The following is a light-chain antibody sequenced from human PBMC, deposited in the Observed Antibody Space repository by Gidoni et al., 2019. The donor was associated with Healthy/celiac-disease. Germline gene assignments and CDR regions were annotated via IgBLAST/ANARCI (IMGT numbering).Light chain of an antibody. J-gene: IGLJ2*01. CDR1: ALPKQY. V-gene: IGLV3-25*03. Sequence: SYELTQPPSVSVSPGQTARITCSGDALPKQYAYWYQQKPGQAPVLVIYKDSERHSGIPERFSGSSSGTTVTLTISGVQAEDEADYYCQSADSSGPYVVFGGGTKLTVL. CDR3: QSADSSGPYVV. CDR2: KDS.